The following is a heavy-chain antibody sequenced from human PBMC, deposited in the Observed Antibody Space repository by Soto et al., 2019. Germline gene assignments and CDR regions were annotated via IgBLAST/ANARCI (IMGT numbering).Heavy chain of an antibody. V-gene: IGHV3-23*01. J-gene: IGHJ4*02. CDR3: AKDVNYYDSSGYGVFDY. CDR1: GFTFSSYA. Sequence: EVQLLESGGGLVQPGGSLRLSCAASGFTFSSYAMSWVRQAPGKGLEWVSAISGSGGSTYYADSVKGRFTISRDHSKNTLYLQMNSLRAEDTAVYYCAKDVNYYDSSGYGVFDYWGQGTLVTVSS. D-gene: IGHD3-22*01. CDR2: ISGSGGST.